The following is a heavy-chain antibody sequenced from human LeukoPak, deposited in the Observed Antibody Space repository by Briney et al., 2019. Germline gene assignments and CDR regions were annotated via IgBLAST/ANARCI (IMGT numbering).Heavy chain of an antibody. CDR3: ARMIVATPSPYGMDV. J-gene: IGHJ6*02. CDR2: INPNSGGT. V-gene: IGHV1-2*02. D-gene: IGHD5-12*01. CDR1: GYTFTGYY. Sequence: ASVKVSCKASGYTFTGYYMHWVRQAPGQGREWMGWINPNSGGTNYAQKFQGRVTMTRDTSISTAYMELSRLRSDDTAVYYCARMIVATPSPYGMDVWGQGTTVTVSS.